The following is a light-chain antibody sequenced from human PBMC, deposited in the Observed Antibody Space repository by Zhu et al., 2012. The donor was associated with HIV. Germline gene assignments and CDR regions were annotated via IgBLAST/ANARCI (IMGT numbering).Light chain of an antibody. CDR2: GTS. CDR3: HQYDTAPST. J-gene: IGKJ1*01. V-gene: IGKV3-20*01. Sequence: EIALTQSPGTLSLSPGERATLSCRASQTVSSSYLAWYQQKPGQAPRLLIYGTSRRAAGIADRFSGSGSGTDFSLTIRRLDPEDFAVYYCHQYDTAPSTFGQGTKVEIK. CDR1: QTVSSSY.